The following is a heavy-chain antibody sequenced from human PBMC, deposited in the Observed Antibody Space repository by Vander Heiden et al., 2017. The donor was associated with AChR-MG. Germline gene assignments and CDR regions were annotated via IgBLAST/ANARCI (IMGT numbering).Heavy chain of an antibody. D-gene: IGHD3-22*01. CDR2: IIPILGIA. CDR3: ARDPGDYYDSSGYYYVEYGMDV. J-gene: IGHJ6*02. Sequence: QVQLVQSGAEVKKPGTSVKVSCKASGGTFSSYSIRWTRQAPGQGLEWMGRIIPILGIANYAQKFQGRVTITADKSTSTAYMELSSLRSEDTAVYYCARDPGDYYDSSGYYYVEYGMDVWGQGTTVTVSS. V-gene: IGHV1-69*04. CDR1: GGTFSSYS.